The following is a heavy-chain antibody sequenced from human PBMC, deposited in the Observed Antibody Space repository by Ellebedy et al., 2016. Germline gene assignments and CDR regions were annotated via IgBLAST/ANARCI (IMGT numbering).Heavy chain of an antibody. J-gene: IGHJ3*02. CDR1: GYTFTGYY. D-gene: IGHD5-12*01. V-gene: IGHV1-2*02. CDR3: ASSPGLRDAFDI. CDR2: INPNSGGT. Sequence: ASVKVSXKASGYTFTGYYMHWVRQAPGQGLEWMGWINPNSGGTNYAQKFQGRATMTRDTSISTAYMELSRLRSDDTAVYYCASSPGLRDAFDIWGQGTMVTVSS.